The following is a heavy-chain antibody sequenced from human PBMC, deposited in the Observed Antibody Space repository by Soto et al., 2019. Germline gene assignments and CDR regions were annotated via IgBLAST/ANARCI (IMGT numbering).Heavy chain of an antibody. CDR2: INHSGST. J-gene: IGHJ6*02. D-gene: IGHD6-13*01. CDR1: GGSINSGCYP. V-gene: IGHV4-30-2*01. CDR3: AGGRGRQQRVMSYYYGMDV. Sequence: SETLSVTCGVSGGSINSGCYPWSRIRQPPGKGLEWIGEINHSGSTNYNPSLKSRVTITVDTSKNQISLNLSSVTAAYRAVYYCAGGRGRQQRVMSYYYGMDVWGQGTTVTVSS.